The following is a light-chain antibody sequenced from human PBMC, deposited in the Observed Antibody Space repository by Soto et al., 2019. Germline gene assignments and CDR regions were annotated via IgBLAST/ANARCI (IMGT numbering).Light chain of an antibody. J-gene: IGKJ1*01. Sequence: EIGLTQSPCTLSLSPGERATLSCRASQTVSGNLLAWYQQKRGQTPRLLIYGASGRASGIPDRFSGSASGTDFTLTISRLEPEDFAVYFCQQYAHSPWTFGQGTKVDIK. CDR2: GAS. CDR3: QQYAHSPWT. CDR1: QTVSGNL. V-gene: IGKV3-20*01.